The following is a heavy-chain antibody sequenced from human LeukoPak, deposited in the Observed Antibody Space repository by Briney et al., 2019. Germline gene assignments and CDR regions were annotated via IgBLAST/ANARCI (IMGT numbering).Heavy chain of an antibody. CDR1: GYSFTSYW. J-gene: IGHJ4*02. V-gene: IGHV5-51*01. CDR3: ARRRYYYDSSGYHFDY. Sequence: GESLKISCKGPGYSFTSYWIAWVRQMPGKGLEWMGIMYPGDSQTRYSPSFQGQVTISADKSISTAYLQWSRLEASDTAMYYCARRRYYYDSSGYHFDYWGQGTLVTVSS. D-gene: IGHD3-22*01. CDR2: MYPGDSQT.